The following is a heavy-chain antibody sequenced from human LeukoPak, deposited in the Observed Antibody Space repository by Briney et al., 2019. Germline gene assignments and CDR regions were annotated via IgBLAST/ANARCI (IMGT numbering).Heavy chain of an antibody. J-gene: IGHJ4*02. D-gene: IGHD3-10*01. CDR1: GFTFSSYS. CDR2: ISSSSSYI. Sequence: PGGSLRLSCAASGFTFSSYSMNWVRQAPGKGLEWVSPISSSSSYIYYADSVKGRFTISRDNAKNSLYLQMNSLRAEDTALYYCASVDYYGSGNYYNDVDYWGQGTLVTVSS. CDR3: ASVDYYGSGNYYNDVDY. V-gene: IGHV3-21*01.